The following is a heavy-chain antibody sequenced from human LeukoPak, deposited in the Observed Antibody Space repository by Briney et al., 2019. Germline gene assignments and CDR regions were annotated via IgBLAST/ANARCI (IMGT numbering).Heavy chain of an antibody. CDR2: IYYSGST. CDR1: GGSISSYY. V-gene: IGHV4-59*08. CDR3: ATRIAVAGTDAFDI. J-gene: IGHJ3*02. D-gene: IGHD6-19*01. Sequence: SETLSLTCTVSGGSISSYYWSWIRQPPGKGLEWIGYIYYSGSTNYNPSLKSRVTISVDTSKNQFSLKLSSVTAADTAVYYCATRIAVAGTDAFDIWGQGTTVTVSS.